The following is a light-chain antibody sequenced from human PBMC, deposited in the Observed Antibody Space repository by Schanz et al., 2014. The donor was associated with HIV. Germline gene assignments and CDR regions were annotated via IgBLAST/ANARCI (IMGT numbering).Light chain of an antibody. CDR3: QQYGNSPRT. Sequence: EIVMTQSPATLSVSPGERASLSCRASQSVSSNLAWYQQKFGQAPRLLIYAASTRATDIPARFSGSGSGTDFTLTISGLEPEDFAVYYCQQYGNSPRTFGQGTKVEI. V-gene: IGKV3-15*01. CDR1: QSVSSN. CDR2: AAS. J-gene: IGKJ1*01.